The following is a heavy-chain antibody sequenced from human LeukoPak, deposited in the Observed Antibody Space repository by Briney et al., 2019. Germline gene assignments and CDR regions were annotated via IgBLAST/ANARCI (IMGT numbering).Heavy chain of an antibody. CDR2: ISGSGGST. Sequence: GGSLRLSCAASGFTFSSYAMSWVRQAPGKGLEWVSAISGSGGSTYYAASVKGRFTISRDNSKNTLYLQMNSLRAEDTAVYYCAKSQGIRGYYFDYWGQGTLVTVSS. CDR3: AKSQGIRGYYFDY. D-gene: IGHD5-18*01. V-gene: IGHV3-23*01. CDR1: GFTFSSYA. J-gene: IGHJ4*02.